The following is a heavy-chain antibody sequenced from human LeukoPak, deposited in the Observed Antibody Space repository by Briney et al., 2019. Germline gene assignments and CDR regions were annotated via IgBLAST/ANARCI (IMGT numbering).Heavy chain of an antibody. V-gene: IGHV4-59*01. CDR2: IYNSGST. CDR1: GGSITSYY. D-gene: IGHD4-11*01. J-gene: IGHJ4*02. Sequence: SETLSLTCTVPGGSITSYYWSWIRQPPGKGLEWIGYIYNSGSTNYNPSLKSRVTISVDTSKSQFSLKLSSVTAADTAVYYCARLYSSSLGRVFDYWGQGTLVTVSS. CDR3: ARLYSSSLGRVFDY.